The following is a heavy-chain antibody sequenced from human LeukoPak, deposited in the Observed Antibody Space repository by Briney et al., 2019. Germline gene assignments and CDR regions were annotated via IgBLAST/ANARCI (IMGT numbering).Heavy chain of an antibody. V-gene: IGHV1-69*13. CDR2: IIPIFGTA. D-gene: IGHD3-22*01. CDR1: GGTFSSYA. J-gene: IGHJ4*02. CDR3: ARVYYDSSGYYYASHFDY. Sequence: SVKVSCKASGGTFSSYAISWVRQAPGQGLEWMGGIIPIFGTANYAQKFQGRVTITADESTSTAYMELSSLRSEDTAVYYCARVYYDSSGYYYASHFDYWGQGTLVTVSS.